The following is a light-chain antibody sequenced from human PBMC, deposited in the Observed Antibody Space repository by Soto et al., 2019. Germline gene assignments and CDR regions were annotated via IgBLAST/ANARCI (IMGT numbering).Light chain of an antibody. J-gene: IGKJ4*01. CDR2: GAS. CDR3: QQYSVWPLT. V-gene: IGKV3D-15*01. Sequence: EIVMTQSPATLSVSPGERATISCRASQSVSSNLAWYQEKPGQAPSLLIYGASTRATGIPARFSGSGSEAEFALTISTLQSEDFAVYYCQQYSVWPLTFGGGTKVDIK. CDR1: QSVSSN.